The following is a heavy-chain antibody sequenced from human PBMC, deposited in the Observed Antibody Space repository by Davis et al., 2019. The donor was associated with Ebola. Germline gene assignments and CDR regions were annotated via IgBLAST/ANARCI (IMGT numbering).Heavy chain of an antibody. D-gene: IGHD2-2*02. V-gene: IGHV3-9*01. CDR1: GFIFDDYA. J-gene: IGHJ6*02. CDR2: IGLNSGDK. Sequence: SLKLSCAASGFIFDDYAMHWVRQAPGKGLEWVGGIGLNSGDKGYADSVKGRFTISRDNAKNFLHLQMNSLRDEDTALYYCAKDVRGAIWYLYGLDVWGQGTTVTVS. CDR3: AKDVRGAIWYLYGLDV.